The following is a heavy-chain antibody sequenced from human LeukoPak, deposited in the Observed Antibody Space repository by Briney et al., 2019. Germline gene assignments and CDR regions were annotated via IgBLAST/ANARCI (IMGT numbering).Heavy chain of an antibody. Sequence: GGSLRLSCAASGFTFSSYAMHWVRQAPGKGLEWVAVISYDGSNKYYADSVKGRFTISRDNSKNTLYLQMNSLRAEDTAVYYCASEARYSSSFDYWGQGTLVTVSS. J-gene: IGHJ4*02. CDR2: ISYDGSNK. CDR3: ASEARYSSSFDY. CDR1: GFTFSSYA. V-gene: IGHV3-30-3*01. D-gene: IGHD6-6*01.